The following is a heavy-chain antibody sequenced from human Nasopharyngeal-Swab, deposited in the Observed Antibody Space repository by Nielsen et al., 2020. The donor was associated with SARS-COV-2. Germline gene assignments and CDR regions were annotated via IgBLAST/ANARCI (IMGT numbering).Heavy chain of an antibody. J-gene: IGHJ6*02. CDR2: INAGNGNT. CDR3: ARERRMASIVVVPAANSPYYGMDV. V-gene: IGHV1-3*01. Sequence: ASVKVSCKASGYTFTSYAMHWVRQAPGQRLEWMGWINAGNGNTKYSQKFQGRVTITRDTSASTAYMELSSLRSDDTAVYYCARERRMASIVVVPAANSPYYGMDVWGQGTTVTVSS. CDR1: GYTFTSYA. D-gene: IGHD2-2*01.